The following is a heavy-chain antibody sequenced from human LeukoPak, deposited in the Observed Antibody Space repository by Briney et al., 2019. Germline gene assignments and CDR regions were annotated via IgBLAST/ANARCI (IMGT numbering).Heavy chain of an antibody. CDR2: ISHTGNTI. Sequence: GGSLRLSCAASGFTFTDYYMSWIRHAPGKGPEWVAYISHTGNTIRYADSVKGRFTISRDNAKNSVSLQMNSLRAEDTAVYYCARARDSDPGWFHPWAQGTLVTVFS. J-gene: IGHJ5*02. CDR3: ARARDSDPGWFHP. V-gene: IGHV3-11*01. CDR1: GFTFTDYY.